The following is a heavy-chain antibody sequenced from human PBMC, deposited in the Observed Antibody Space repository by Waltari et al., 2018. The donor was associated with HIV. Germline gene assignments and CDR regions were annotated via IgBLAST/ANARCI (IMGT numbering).Heavy chain of an antibody. V-gene: IGHV3-21*01. CDR2: ISSSSSYI. D-gene: IGHD3-22*01. Sequence: EVQLVESGGGLVKPGGSLRLSCEAPGFTFSRYSMNGVRQAPGKGLEWVSSISSSSSYIYYADSVKGRFTISRDNAKNSLYLQMNSLRAEDTAVYYCAREVQGYYDSSDYWGQGTLVTVSS. CDR3: AREVQGYYDSSDY. J-gene: IGHJ4*02. CDR1: GFTFSRYS.